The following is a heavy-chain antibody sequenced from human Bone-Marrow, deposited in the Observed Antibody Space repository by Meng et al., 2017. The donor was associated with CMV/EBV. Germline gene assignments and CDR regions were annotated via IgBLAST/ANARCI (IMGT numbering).Heavy chain of an antibody. CDR1: GYTFTGYY. V-gene: IGHV1-2*02. CDR3: ARDRRVVVVPAASRVRSNWFDP. D-gene: IGHD2-2*01. J-gene: IGHJ5*02. CDR2: INPNSGGT. Sequence: ASVKVSCKASGYTFTGYYMHWVRQAPGQGLEWMGWINPNSGGTNYAQKFQGRVTMTRDTSISTAYMELSRLRSDDTAVYYCARDRRVVVVPAASRVRSNWFDPCGQGTLVTVSS.